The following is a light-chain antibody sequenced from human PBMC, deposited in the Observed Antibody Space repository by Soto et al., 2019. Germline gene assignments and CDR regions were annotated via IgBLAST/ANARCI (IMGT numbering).Light chain of an antibody. CDR3: LQDYNYPLT. CDR1: QGISSY. V-gene: IGKV1-8*01. CDR2: AAS. J-gene: IGKJ1*01. Sequence: AIRMAQSPSSLSASTGDGVTMTCRASQGISSYLAWYQQKPGKAPKLLIYAASTLQSGVPSRFSGSGSGTDFTLTISSLQPEDFATYYCLQDYNYPLTFGQGTKVDIK.